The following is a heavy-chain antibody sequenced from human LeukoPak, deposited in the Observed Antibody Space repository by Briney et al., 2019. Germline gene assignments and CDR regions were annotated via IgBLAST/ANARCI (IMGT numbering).Heavy chain of an antibody. V-gene: IGHV4-59*01. J-gene: IGHJ4*02. Sequence: PSETLSLTCTVSGVSISSYQWSWIRQPPGKELEWIGSIYYSGSPTYNPSLKSRVIISVDTSKNQFSLKLSPVTAADTAVYYCARVGVDYSGNIIKYFFDYWGPGTLVTVSS. CDR2: IYYSGSP. CDR3: ARVGVDYSGNIIKYFFDY. D-gene: IGHD4-23*01. CDR1: GVSISSYQ.